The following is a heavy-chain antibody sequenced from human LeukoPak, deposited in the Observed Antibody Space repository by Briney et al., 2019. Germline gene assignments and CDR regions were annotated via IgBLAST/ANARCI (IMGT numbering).Heavy chain of an antibody. J-gene: IGHJ6*02. V-gene: IGHV3-30*18. CDR3: AKDEGSYYYGMDV. Sequence: GGSLRLSCAASGFTFSTNGMHWVRQAPGKGLGGAAVILYDGSSKYYVDSVKGRFTISRDNSKNTLYLQMNSLRAEDTAVYYCAKDEGSYYYGMDVWGQGTTVTVSS. CDR1: GFTFSTNG. CDR2: ILYDGSSK.